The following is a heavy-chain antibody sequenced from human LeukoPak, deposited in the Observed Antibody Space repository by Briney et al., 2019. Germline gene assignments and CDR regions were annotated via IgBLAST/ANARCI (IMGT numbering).Heavy chain of an antibody. V-gene: IGHV1-18*01. D-gene: IGHD1-1*01. J-gene: IGHJ4*02. CDR2: ISGYNGNT. CDR1: GYIFTSYG. CDR3: ARVWDNWNDLDY. Sequence: ASVKVSCKASGYIFTSYGISWMRQAPGQGLEWMGWISGYNGNTNYAQKLQGRVTMTTDTSTSTAYMELRSLRSDDTAVYYCARVWDNWNDLDYWGQGTLVTVSS.